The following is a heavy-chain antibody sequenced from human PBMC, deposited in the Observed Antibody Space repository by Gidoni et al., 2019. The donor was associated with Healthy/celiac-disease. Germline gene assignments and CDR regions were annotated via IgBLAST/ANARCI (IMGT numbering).Heavy chain of an antibody. CDR2: IRSKAYGGTT. J-gene: IGHJ4*02. D-gene: IGHD3-3*01. Sequence: EVQLVESGGGLVQPGRSLRLPCTASGFHFGDYAMSWFRQAPGKGLEWVGFIRSKAYGGTTEYAASVKGRFTISRDDSKSIAYLQMNSLKTEDTAVYYCACDFFGVVIIGGYWGQGTLVTVSS. V-gene: IGHV3-49*03. CDR1: GFHFGDYA. CDR3: ACDFFGVVIIGGY.